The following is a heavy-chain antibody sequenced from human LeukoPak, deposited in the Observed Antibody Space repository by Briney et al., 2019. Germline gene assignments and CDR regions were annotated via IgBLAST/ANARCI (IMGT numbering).Heavy chain of an antibody. D-gene: IGHD2-2*01. V-gene: IGHV3-21*01. CDR1: GFTFSSYS. Sequence: GGSLRLSCAASGFTFSSYSMNWVRQAPGKGLEWVSSISSSSSYIYYADSVKGRFTISRDNAKNSLYLQMNSLGAEDTAVYYCARVLVVVPAAHAFDIWGQGTMVTVSS. J-gene: IGHJ3*02. CDR3: ARVLVVVPAAHAFDI. CDR2: ISSSSSYI.